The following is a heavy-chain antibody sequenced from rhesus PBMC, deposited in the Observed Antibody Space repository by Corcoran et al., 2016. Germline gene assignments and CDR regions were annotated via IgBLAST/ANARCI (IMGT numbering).Heavy chain of an antibody. V-gene: IGHV4-80*01. J-gene: IGHJ4*01. CDR2: INGNSVST. CDR1: GASIISYW. CDR3: ARDRRGGGWSYYDY. D-gene: IGHD6-37*01. Sequence: QVQLQESGPGLVKPSETLSLTCAVPGASIISYWGPWIRQPPGKGLEWIGEINGNSVSTNNNPSFKSRVTISKDASKKQFSLKLSSVTAADTAVYYCARDRRGGGWSYYDYWGQGVLVTVSS.